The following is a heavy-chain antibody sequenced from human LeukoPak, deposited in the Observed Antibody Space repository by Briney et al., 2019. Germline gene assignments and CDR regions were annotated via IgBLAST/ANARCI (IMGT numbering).Heavy chain of an antibody. V-gene: IGHV1-2*02. Sequence: GASVKVSCKASGYTFTGYYMHWVRQAPGQGLEWMGWIHPNSGGTNYAQKFQGRVTMTRDTSISTAYMELSRLRSDDTAVYYCDTYYYDSSGYYPTASWGQGTLVTVSS. CDR2: IHPNSGGT. J-gene: IGHJ4*02. CDR3: DTYYYDSSGYYPTAS. D-gene: IGHD3-22*01. CDR1: GYTFTGYY.